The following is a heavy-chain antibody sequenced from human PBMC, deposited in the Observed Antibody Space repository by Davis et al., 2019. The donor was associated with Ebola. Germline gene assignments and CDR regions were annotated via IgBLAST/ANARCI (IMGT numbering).Heavy chain of an antibody. V-gene: IGHV4-30-2*01. J-gene: IGHJ5*02. Sequence: MPSETLSLTCAVSGGSISSGGYSWSWIRQPPGKGLEWIGYIYHSGSTYYNPSLKSRVTISVDTSKNQFSLKLSSVTAADTAVYYCASVAPAAGRFDPWGQGTLVTVSS. D-gene: IGHD2-2*01. CDR3: ASVAPAAGRFDP. CDR2: IYHSGST. CDR1: GGSISSGGYS.